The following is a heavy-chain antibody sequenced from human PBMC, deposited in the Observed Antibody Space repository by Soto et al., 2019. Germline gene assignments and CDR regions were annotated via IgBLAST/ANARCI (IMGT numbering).Heavy chain of an antibody. CDR1: GLTFSSYW. CDR3: AKDGQSGFWSGYYLDV. J-gene: IGHJ6*02. D-gene: IGHD3-3*01. CDR2: ISIDGSRT. V-gene: IGHV3-74*01. Sequence: GGSLRLSCAASGLTFSSYWMHWVRQAPGKGLVWVSRISIDGSRTNYADSVKGRFTISRDNAKNTLYLQMNGLRAEDTAVYYCAKDGQSGFWSGYYLDVWGQGTTVTVSS.